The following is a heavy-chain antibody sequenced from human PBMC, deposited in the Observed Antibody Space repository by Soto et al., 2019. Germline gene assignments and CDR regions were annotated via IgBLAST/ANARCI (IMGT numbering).Heavy chain of an antibody. CDR1: GFTFSSYG. CDR3: AKDQWELEKLMRYFDY. J-gene: IGHJ4*02. CDR2: ISYDGSNK. Sequence: SLRLSCAASGFTFSSYGMHWVRQAPGKGLEWVAVISYDGSNKYYADSAKGRFTISRDNSKNTLYLQMNSLRAEDTAVYYCAKDQWELEKLMRYFDYWGQGTLVTVSS. D-gene: IGHD1-26*01. V-gene: IGHV3-30*18.